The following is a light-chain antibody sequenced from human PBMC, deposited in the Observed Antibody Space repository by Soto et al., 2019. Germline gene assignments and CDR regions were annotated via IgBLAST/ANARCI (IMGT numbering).Light chain of an antibody. Sequence: EIVLTQSPGTLSLSPGERATLSCRASQSVSSSYLAWYQQKPGQAPRLLIYGASRRATGIPDRFSGSWSGKDFTLTISRLEPEYVAVYRCQQYSSAPWTFGQGTKVEIK. CDR3: QQYSSAPWT. V-gene: IGKV3-20*01. CDR2: GAS. J-gene: IGKJ1*01. CDR1: QSVSSSY.